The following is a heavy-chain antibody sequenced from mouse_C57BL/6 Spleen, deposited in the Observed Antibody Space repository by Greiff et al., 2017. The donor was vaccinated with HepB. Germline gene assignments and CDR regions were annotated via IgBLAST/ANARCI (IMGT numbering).Heavy chain of an antibody. CDR1: GYTFTSYW. Sequence: QVHVKQSGAELVKPGASVKLSCKASGYTFTSYWMHWVKQRPGRGLEWIGRIAPNSGGTKYNEKCKSKATLTVAKPSSTAYMQLSSLTSEDSAVYYCARMGRDGYYWFAYWGQGTLVTVSA. V-gene: IGHV1-72*01. CDR2: IAPNSGGT. J-gene: IGHJ3*01. CDR3: ARMGRDGYYWFAY. D-gene: IGHD2-3*01.